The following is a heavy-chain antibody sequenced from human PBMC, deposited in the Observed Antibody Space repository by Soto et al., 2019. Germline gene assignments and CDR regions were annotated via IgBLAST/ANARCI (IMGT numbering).Heavy chain of an antibody. CDR3: AYSSTPFDY. CDR2: ISGSGGST. V-gene: IGHV3-23*01. CDR1: GFTFSSYA. D-gene: IGHD6-13*01. Sequence: EVQLLESGGGLVQPGGSLRRSCAASGFTFSSYAMSWVRQAPGKGLEWVSAISGSGGSTYYADSVKGRFTISRANSNNTLYLQMNSLRAEDSAVYYCAYSSTPFDYWGQGTLVNVSS. J-gene: IGHJ4*02.